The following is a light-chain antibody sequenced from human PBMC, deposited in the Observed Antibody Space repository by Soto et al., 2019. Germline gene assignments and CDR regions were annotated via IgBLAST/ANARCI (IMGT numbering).Light chain of an antibody. CDR3: QQSYSTPIT. V-gene: IGKV1-39*01. Sequence: DIQMTQSPSSLSASVGDRVTITCQASQDISNYLNWYQQKPGKAPKLLIYDASSLQSGVPSRFSGSGSGTDFTLTISSLKPEDFATYYCQQSYSTPITFGQGTRLEIK. CDR1: QDISNY. J-gene: IGKJ5*01. CDR2: DAS.